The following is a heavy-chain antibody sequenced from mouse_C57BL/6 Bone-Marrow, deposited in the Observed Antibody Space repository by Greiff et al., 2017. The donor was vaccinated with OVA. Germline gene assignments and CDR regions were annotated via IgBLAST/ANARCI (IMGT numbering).Heavy chain of an antibody. CDR1: GFTFSSYG. D-gene: IGHD1-1*01. CDR2: ISSGGSYT. V-gene: IGHV5-6*01. Sequence: VQLQQSGGDLVKPGGSLKLSCAASGFTFSSYGMSWVRQTPDKRLEWVATISSGGSYTYYPDSVKGRFTISRDNAKNTLYLQMSSLKSEDTAMYYCARHVYGSFFSDYWGQGTTLTVSS. J-gene: IGHJ2*01. CDR3: ARHVYGSFFSDY.